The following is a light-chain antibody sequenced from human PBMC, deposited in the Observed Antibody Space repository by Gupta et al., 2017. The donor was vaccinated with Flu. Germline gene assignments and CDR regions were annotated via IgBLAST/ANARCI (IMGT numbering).Light chain of an antibody. Sequence: IVLTQSPATLSLSPGERATLSCRASQSVSSYLAWYQQKPGQAPRLLIYDANNRATGIPARFSGSGSGTDFTLTISSLEAEDFAVYYCQQRRNWPGTFGQGTKVDIK. CDR1: QSVSSY. CDR2: DAN. CDR3: QQRRNWPGT. V-gene: IGKV3-11*01. J-gene: IGKJ1*01.